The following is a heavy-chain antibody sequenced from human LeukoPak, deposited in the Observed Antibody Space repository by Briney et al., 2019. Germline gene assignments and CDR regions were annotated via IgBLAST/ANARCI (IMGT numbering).Heavy chain of an antibody. CDR1: GGSISSSSYY. CDR2: IYYSGST. J-gene: IGHJ4*02. CDR3: ARLTGITGAYFDY. V-gene: IGHV4-39*01. Sequence: SETLSLTCTVSGGSISSSSYYWGWIRQPPGKGLEWIGSIYYSGSTYYNPSLKSRVTISVDTSKNQFSLKLSSVTAADTAVYYCARLTGITGAYFDYWAREPWSPSPQ. D-gene: IGHD1-20*01.